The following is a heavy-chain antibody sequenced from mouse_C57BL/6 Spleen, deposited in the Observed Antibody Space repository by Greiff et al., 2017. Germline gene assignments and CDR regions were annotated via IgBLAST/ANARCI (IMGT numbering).Heavy chain of an antibody. D-gene: IGHD2-3*01. V-gene: IGHV1-82*01. CDR1: GYAFSSSW. CDR3: ARCYDGYYPDY. J-gene: IGHJ2*01. Sequence: QVQLQQSGPELVKPGASVKISCKASGYAFSSSWMNWVKQRPGKGLEWIGRISPGDGDTNYNGKFKGKATLTADKSSSTAYMQLSSLTSEDSAVYFCARCYDGYYPDYWGQGTTLTVSS. CDR2: ISPGDGDT.